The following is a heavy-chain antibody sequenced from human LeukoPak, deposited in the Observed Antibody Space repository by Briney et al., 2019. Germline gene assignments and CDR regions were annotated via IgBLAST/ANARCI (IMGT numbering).Heavy chain of an antibody. CDR1: GGSFSGYY. CDR2: INHSGSA. CDR3: ASQDYDILTGLTPA. J-gene: IGHJ5*02. D-gene: IGHD3-9*01. Sequence: SETLSLTCAVYGGSFSGYYWSWIRQPPGKGLEWIGEINHSGSANYNPSLKSRVTISVDTSKNQFSLKLSSVTAADTAVYYCASQDYDILTGLTPAWGQGTLVTVSS. V-gene: IGHV4-34*01.